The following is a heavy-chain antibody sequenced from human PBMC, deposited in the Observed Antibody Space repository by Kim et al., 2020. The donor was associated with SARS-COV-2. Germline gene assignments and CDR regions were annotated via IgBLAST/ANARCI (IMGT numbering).Heavy chain of an antibody. D-gene: IGHD5-12*01. CDR3: ARDRGWLLDYFDY. Sequence: YSQKCQGRVTITRDTSASTAYMELSSLRSEDTAVYYCARDRGWLLDYFDYWGQGTLVTVSS. J-gene: IGHJ4*02. V-gene: IGHV1-3*01.